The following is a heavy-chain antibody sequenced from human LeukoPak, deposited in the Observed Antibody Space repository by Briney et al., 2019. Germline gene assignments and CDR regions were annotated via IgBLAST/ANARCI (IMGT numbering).Heavy chain of an antibody. CDR2: IYYSGST. V-gene: IGHV4-59*08. CDR1: GGSISSYY. J-gene: IGHJ4*02. CDR3: ARQGDYGSGSYLDDY. D-gene: IGHD3-10*01. Sequence: PSETLSLTCTVSGGSISSYYWSWIRQPPGKGLEWIGYIYYSGSTNYNPSLKSRVTISVDTSKNQFSLKLSSVTAADTAVYYCARQGDYGSGSYLDDYWGQGTLVTVSS.